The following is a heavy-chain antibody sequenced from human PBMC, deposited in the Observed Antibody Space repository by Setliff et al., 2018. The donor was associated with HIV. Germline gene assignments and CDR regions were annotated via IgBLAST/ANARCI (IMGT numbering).Heavy chain of an antibody. CDR3: ARTPRYYDYAWGSYGAPLYYFDY. J-gene: IGHJ4*02. CDR1: GFTFSSYS. CDR2: ISSSSSII. Sequence: PGESLRLSCAASGFTFSSYSMNWVRQAPGKGLEWISYISSSSSIIYYADSVKGRFNISRDNAKNSLYLQMNSLRAEDTAVYYCARTPRYYDYAWGSYGAPLYYFDYWGQGTLVTVSS. D-gene: IGHD3-16*01. V-gene: IGHV3-48*01.